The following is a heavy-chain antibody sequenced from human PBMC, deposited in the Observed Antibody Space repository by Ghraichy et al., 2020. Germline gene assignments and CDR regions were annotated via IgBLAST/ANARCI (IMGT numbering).Heavy chain of an antibody. CDR3: ARDPKRGALDY. CDR1: GFSFSNSW. V-gene: IGHV3-7*03. J-gene: IGHJ4*02. CDR2: INNDGKEK. D-gene: IGHD3-10*01. Sequence: GFLRLSCRASGFSFSNSWMSWVRQAPEKGLEWVANINNDGKEKYYVDSLKGRFTISRDNGKNSLFLQISSLRVDDTAVYYCARDPKRGALDYWGRGTLVAVSA.